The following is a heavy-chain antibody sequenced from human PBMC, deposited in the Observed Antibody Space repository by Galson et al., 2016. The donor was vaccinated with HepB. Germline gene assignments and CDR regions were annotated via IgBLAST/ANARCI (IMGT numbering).Heavy chain of an antibody. Sequence: SVKVSCKASGYTFTTSGISWVRQAPGQGLEWMGCISTYSGNTKYAQKFQGGLTLTTDATTTTAYMELRRLRFDDTALCYCATDVQSRFDSWGQGTLVTVSS. CDR2: ISTYSGNT. J-gene: IGHJ4*02. CDR1: GYTFTTSG. V-gene: IGHV1-18*01. CDR3: ATDVQSRFDS.